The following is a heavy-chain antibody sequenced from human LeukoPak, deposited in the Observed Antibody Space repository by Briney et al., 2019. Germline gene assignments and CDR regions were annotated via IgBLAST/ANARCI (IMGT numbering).Heavy chain of an antibody. J-gene: IGHJ4*01. D-gene: IGHD4-23*01. V-gene: IGHV4-34*01. Sequence: SETLSLTCTVSGGSISSYYWSWIRQPPGKGLEWIGEINHSGSTNYNPSLKSRVTISVDTSKNQFSLKLSSVTAADTAVYYCARRHRGEITVELDYWGQGTLVTVSS. CDR3: ARRHRGEITVELDY. CDR1: GGSISSYY. CDR2: INHSGST.